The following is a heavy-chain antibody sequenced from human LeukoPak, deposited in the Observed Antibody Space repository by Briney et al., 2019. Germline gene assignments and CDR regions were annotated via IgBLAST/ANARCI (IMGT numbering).Heavy chain of an antibody. Sequence: ASVKVSCKASGYTFTSYDINWVRQATGQGLEWMGWMNPNSGNTGYAQKFQGRVTITRNTSMSTAYMELSSLRSEDTAVYYCARGKAVAGGRDGYNYEVRVLGYWGQGTLVTVSS. D-gene: IGHD5-24*01. J-gene: IGHJ4*02. CDR1: GYTFTSYD. CDR2: MNPNSGNT. CDR3: ARGKAVAGGRDGYNYEVRVLGY. V-gene: IGHV1-8*03.